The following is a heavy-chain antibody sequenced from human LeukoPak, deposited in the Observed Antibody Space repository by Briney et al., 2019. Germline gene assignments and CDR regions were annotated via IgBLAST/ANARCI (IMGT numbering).Heavy chain of an antibody. D-gene: IGHD3-9*01. CDR3: ARFPYFEGFDY. Sequence: SETLSLTCSVSGGSIESYYWSWIRQPPGEGLEFIGYIAASGTTKHNPSLKSRVTLSMDTSKNQFSLKLRSVTAADTAVYFCARFPYFEGFDYWSQGTQVIVSS. J-gene: IGHJ4*02. CDR1: GGSIESYY. V-gene: IGHV4-4*08. CDR2: IAASGTT.